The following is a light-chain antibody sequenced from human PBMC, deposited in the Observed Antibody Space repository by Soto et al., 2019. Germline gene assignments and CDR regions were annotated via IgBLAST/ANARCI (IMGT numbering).Light chain of an antibody. CDR3: QQSYTTWT. V-gene: IGKV1-39*01. CDR2: AAS. J-gene: IGKJ1*01. Sequence: DIQMTQSPSSLSASVGDRVTITCRASQSISSYLNWYQQKPGKAPKLLIYAASSLQSGVPSRFSGRGSGTDSTPTISSLQPEDFATYYCQQSYTTWTFGQGTKVEIK. CDR1: QSISSY.